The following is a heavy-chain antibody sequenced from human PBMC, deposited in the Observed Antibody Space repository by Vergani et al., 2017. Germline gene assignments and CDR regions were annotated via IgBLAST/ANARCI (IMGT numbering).Heavy chain of an antibody. J-gene: IGHJ3*02. CDR1: GGSFSGYY. CDR2: INHSGST. Sequence: QVQLQQWGAGLLKPSETLSLTCAVYGGSFSGYYWSWIRQPPGKGLEWIGEINHSGSTNYNPSLKSRVTISVDTSKNQFSLKLSSVTAADTAVYYCARTKHPDAFDIWGQGTMVTVSS. V-gene: IGHV4-34*01. CDR3: ARTKHPDAFDI.